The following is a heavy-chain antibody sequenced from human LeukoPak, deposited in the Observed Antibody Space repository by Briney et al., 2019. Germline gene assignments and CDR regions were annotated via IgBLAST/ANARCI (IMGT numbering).Heavy chain of an antibody. V-gene: IGHV4-61*08. J-gene: IGHJ5*02. D-gene: IGHD1-1*01. CDR2: IYYSGST. Sequence: SETLSLTCAVSGGSISSGGYSWSWIRQPPGKGLEWIGYIYYSGSTNYNPSLKSRVTISVDTSKNQFSLKLSSVTAADTAVYYCARGGSTGTNLNWVDPWGQGTLVTVSS. CDR3: ARGGSTGTNLNWVDP. CDR1: GGSISSGGYS.